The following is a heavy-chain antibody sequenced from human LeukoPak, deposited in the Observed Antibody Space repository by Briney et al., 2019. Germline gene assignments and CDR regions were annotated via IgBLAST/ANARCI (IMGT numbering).Heavy chain of an antibody. D-gene: IGHD3-22*01. J-gene: IGHJ3*01. CDR1: GLTFNVYA. V-gene: IGHV3-9*01. CDR3: VKVSSYHDTSGYYYGLPFDV. Sequence: PGRSLGLSCATSGLTFNVYAMHWARQDSRRALVWVTGIRWQSESVGYADSVKGRFTIYKDNANNSLYLQMSSLRAEDTALYYCVKVSSYHDTSGYYYGLPFDVWGQGTKVTVSS. CDR2: IRWQSESV.